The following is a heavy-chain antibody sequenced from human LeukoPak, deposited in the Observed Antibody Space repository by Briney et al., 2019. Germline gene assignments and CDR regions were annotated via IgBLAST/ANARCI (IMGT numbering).Heavy chain of an antibody. V-gene: IGHV1-2*02. D-gene: IGHD3-22*01. CDR3: ARDSGYYPYFDY. J-gene: IGHJ4*02. CDR2: INPNSGGT. Sequence: ASVKVSCKASGYTFTSYYMHWVRQAPGQGLEWMGWINPNSGGTNYAQKFQGRVTMTRDTSISTAYMELSRLRSDDTAVYYCARDSGYYPYFDYWGQGTLVTVSS. CDR1: GYTFTSYY.